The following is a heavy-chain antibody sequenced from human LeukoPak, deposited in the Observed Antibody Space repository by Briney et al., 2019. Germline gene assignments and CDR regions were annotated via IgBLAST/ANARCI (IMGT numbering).Heavy chain of an antibody. J-gene: IGHJ3*02. D-gene: IGHD1-26*01. CDR2: ISYDGSNK. Sequence: GGSLRLSCAASEFTFSSYGMHWVRQAPGKGLEWVAVISYDGSNKYYADSVKGRFTISRDNSKNTLYLQMNSLRAEDTAVYYCAKDCLELRPRDAFDIWGQGTMVTVSS. CDR1: EFTFSSYG. V-gene: IGHV3-30*18. CDR3: AKDCLELRPRDAFDI.